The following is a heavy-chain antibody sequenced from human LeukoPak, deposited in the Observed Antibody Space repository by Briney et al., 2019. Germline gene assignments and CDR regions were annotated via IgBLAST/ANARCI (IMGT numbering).Heavy chain of an antibody. J-gene: IGHJ3*02. CDR1: GYTFTSYD. D-gene: IGHD6-13*01. CDR3: ARSYGIAAAGDAFDI. Sequence: ASVKVSCKASGYTFTSYDINWVRQATGQGLEWMGWMNPNSGNTGYAQKFQGRVTITRNTSISTAYMELSSLRSEDTAVYYCARSYGIAAAGDAFDIWGQGTMVTVSS. V-gene: IGHV1-8*03. CDR2: MNPNSGNT.